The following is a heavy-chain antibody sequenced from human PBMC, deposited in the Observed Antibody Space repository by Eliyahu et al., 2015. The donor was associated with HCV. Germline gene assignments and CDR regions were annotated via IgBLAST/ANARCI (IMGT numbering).Heavy chain of an antibody. D-gene: IGHD3-10*01. V-gene: IGHV1-8*01. CDR3: AREGRGYYGSGSNDC. Sequence: QVQLVQSGAEVKXPGASVKVSCKASGYTFTSYDINWXRQATGQGLEGMGWRNPNSGNTGYAQKFQGRVTMTRNTSISTAYMELSSLRSEDTAVYYCAREGRGYYGSGSNDCWGQGTLVTVSS. CDR1: GYTFTSYD. J-gene: IGHJ4*02. CDR2: RNPNSGNT.